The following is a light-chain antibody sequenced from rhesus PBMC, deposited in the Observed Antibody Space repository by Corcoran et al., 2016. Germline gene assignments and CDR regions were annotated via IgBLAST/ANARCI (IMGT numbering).Light chain of an antibody. CDR2: EVT. Sequence: QAALTQPRSVSGSPGQSVTISCTGTSSDIRDYNYFSWYQQHPDTAPKLIIYEVTKRPSGVSDRFSGSKSGSTASLTISGLQAEDEADYFCCSNAGSYNYIFDVGTRLTVL. V-gene: IGLV2-32*01. J-gene: IGLJ1*01. CDR1: SSDIRDYNY. CDR3: CSNAGSYNYI.